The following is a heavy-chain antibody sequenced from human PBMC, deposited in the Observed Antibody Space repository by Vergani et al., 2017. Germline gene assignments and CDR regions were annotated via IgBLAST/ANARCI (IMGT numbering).Heavy chain of an antibody. J-gene: IGHJ4*02. CDR3: ARDRGLYGSGSYYGFFDH. D-gene: IGHD3-10*01. Sequence: QVQLVQSGAEVKKPGSSVKVSCKASGGTFSSYAISWVRQAPGQGLEWMGRIIPIFGTANYAQKFQGRVTITADKSTSTAYMELSSLRSEDTAVYYCARDRGLYGSGSYYGFFDHWGQGTLVTVSS. CDR1: GGTFSSYA. V-gene: IGHV1-69*14. CDR2: IIPIFGTA.